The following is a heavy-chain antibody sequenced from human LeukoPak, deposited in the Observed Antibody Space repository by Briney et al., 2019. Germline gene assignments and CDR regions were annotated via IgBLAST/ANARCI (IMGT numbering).Heavy chain of an antibody. J-gene: IGHJ4*02. Sequence: GGSLRLSCAASGFIFSRYSMNWVRQAPGKGLEWISYISSSSTSRYYADSVKGRLTISRDNAKNSLYLQMNSLRDEDTAVYYCARDWEQLSDWGQGTLVTVSS. CDR2: ISSSSTSR. V-gene: IGHV3-48*02. D-gene: IGHD6-6*01. CDR1: GFIFSRYS. CDR3: ARDWEQLSD.